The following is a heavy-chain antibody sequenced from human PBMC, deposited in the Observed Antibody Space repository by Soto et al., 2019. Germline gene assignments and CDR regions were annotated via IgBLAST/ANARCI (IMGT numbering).Heavy chain of an antibody. CDR1: GYTFTSYG. J-gene: IGHJ5*02. V-gene: IGHV1-18*01. CDR2: ISASNGNT. Sequence: QVQLVQSGAEVKNSGASVKVSCKASGYTFTSYGFSWVRQAPGQGLEWMGWISASNGNTNYAQKLQGRVTMTTDTSTSTAYMELRSLRSDDTAVYYCARGLSGYYDSSGYSKLNWFDPWGQGTLVTVSS. D-gene: IGHD3-22*01. CDR3: ARGLSGYYDSSGYSKLNWFDP.